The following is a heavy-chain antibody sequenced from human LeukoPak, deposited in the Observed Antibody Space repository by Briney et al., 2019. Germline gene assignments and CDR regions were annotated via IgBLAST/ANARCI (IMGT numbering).Heavy chain of an antibody. Sequence: GASVKVSCKASGGTFSSYAISWVRQAPGQGLEWMGGIIPIFGTANYAQKFQGRVTITADESTSTAYMELSSLRSEDTAVYYCARGVFGELEKLMFQHWGQGTLVTVSS. J-gene: IGHJ1*01. CDR2: IIPIFGTA. V-gene: IGHV1-69*13. CDR1: GGTFSSYA. D-gene: IGHD3-10*02. CDR3: ARGVFGELEKLMFQH.